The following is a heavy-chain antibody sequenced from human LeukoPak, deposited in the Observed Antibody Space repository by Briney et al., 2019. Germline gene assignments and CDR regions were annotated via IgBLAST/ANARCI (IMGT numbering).Heavy chain of an antibody. D-gene: IGHD4-17*01. CDR2: IKQDGSEK. Sequence: GGSLRLSCAASGFTFSSYWMNWVRQAPGKGLEWVANIKQDGSEKYYVDSVKGRFTISRDTSKNTLYLQINSLRVEDTAVYYCIVFGDSNHWGQGTLVTVSS. J-gene: IGHJ5*02. CDR3: IVFGDSNH. CDR1: GFTFSSYW. V-gene: IGHV3-7*03.